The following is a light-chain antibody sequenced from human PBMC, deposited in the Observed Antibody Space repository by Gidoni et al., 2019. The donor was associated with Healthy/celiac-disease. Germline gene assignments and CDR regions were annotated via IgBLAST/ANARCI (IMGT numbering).Light chain of an antibody. CDR1: QSVSSY. J-gene: IGKJ4*01. CDR3: QQRSNWPLLT. Sequence: EIVLTQSPATLSLSPGERATRSCRASQSVSSYLAWYQQKPGQAPRLLIYDASNSATGIPARFSGSGSGTDFTLTISSLEPEDFAVYYCQQRSNWPLLTFGGGTKVEIK. CDR2: DAS. V-gene: IGKV3-11*01.